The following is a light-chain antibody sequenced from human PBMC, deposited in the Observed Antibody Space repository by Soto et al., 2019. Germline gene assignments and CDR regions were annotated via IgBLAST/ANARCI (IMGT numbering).Light chain of an antibody. J-gene: IGKJ2*01. CDR3: QKYNSAPYT. V-gene: IGKV1-27*01. CDR2: AAS. CDR1: QGISNY. Sequence: DIQMTQAPSSLSASVGDRVTITCRASQGISNYLAWYQQKPGKVPKLLIYAASTLQSGVPSRFSGSGSGTDFTLTISRLQPEDVAPYYCQKYNSAPYTFGQGTKLEIK.